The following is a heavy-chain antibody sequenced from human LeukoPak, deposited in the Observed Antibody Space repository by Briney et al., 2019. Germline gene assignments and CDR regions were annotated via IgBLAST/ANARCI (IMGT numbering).Heavy chain of an antibody. CDR2: INWNGGST. J-gene: IGHJ6*03. Sequence: PGGSLRLSCAASGFTFSSYEMNWVRQAPGKGLEWVSGINWNGGSTGYADSVKGRFTISRDNAKNSLYLQMNSLRAEDTALYYCARSGGAYYYYYYYMDVWGKGTTVTVSS. CDR1: GFTFSSYE. D-gene: IGHD3-10*01. V-gene: IGHV3-20*04. CDR3: ARSGGAYYYYYYYMDV.